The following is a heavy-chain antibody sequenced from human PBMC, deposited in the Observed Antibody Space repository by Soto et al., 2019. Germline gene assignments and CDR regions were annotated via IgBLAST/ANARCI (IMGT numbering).Heavy chain of an antibody. J-gene: IGHJ4*02. CDR3: ARDDSGGYGSGSYDY. Sequence: ASVKVSCKASGYTFTSYGISWVRQAPGQGLEWMGWISAYNGNTNYAQKLQGRVTMTTDTSTSTVYMELRSLRSDDTAVYYCARDDSGGYGSGSYDYWGQGTLVTVSS. CDR1: GYTFTSYG. V-gene: IGHV1-18*01. CDR2: ISAYNGNT. D-gene: IGHD3-10*01.